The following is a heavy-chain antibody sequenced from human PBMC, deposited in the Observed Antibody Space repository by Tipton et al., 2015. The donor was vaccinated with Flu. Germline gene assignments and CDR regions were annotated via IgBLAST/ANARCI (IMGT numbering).Heavy chain of an antibody. V-gene: IGHV3-9*01. CDR3: ARGPLPDSNWYNGMDV. CDR1: GFSFDDYA. J-gene: IGHJ6*02. D-gene: IGHD6-13*01. CDR2: ISWNSGIL. Sequence: SLRLSCAASGFSFDDYAMHWVRQAPGKGLEWVSGISWNSGILVYADSVKGRFAISRDNAKNSLYLQMNSLGAGDTAVYFCARGPLPDSNWYNGMDVWGQGTTVTVSS.